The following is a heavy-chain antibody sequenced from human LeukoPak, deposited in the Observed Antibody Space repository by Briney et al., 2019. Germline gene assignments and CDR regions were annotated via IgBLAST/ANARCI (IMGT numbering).Heavy chain of an antibody. J-gene: IGHJ4*02. CDR1: GYTFTSYY. Sequence: ASVTLSCTASGYTFTSYYMHWVRHAPGQGLEWMGLINPSGGSTTYAQTFQGRVTMTRDTSTSTVYMELSSLRSEDTAVYYCAREPRSRYYYDSSGYRDYWGQGTLVTVSS. CDR2: INPSGGST. D-gene: IGHD3-22*01. CDR3: AREPRSRYYYDSSGYRDY. V-gene: IGHV1-46*01.